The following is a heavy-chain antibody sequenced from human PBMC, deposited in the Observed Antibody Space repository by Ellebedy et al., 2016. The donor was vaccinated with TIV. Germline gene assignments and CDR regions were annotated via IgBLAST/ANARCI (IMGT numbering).Heavy chain of an antibody. V-gene: IGHV3-11*06. Sequence: GRFTISRDNAKNSLYLQMNSLRAEDTAVYFCARGRATIFGVVKPLDYWGQGTLVTVSS. D-gene: IGHD3-3*01. CDR3: ARGRATIFGVVKPLDY. J-gene: IGHJ4*02.